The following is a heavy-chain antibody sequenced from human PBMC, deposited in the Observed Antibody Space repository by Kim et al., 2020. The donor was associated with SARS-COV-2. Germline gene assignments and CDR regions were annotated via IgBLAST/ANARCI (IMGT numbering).Heavy chain of an antibody. D-gene: IGHD2-21*01. Sequence: SGPTLVNPTQTLTLTRTFSGFSLSTSVVGVGWIRQPPGKALEWLAIIYGDDGQRNNPLLKNRLTITKDTSKNQVVLEMTDMDPVDTATYYCAHRAGRGVNGLRAFDVWGQGTMVTVSS. CDR2: IYGDDGQ. V-gene: IGHV2-5*02. CDR3: AHRAGRGVNGLRAFDV. J-gene: IGHJ3*01. CDR1: GFSLSTSVVG.